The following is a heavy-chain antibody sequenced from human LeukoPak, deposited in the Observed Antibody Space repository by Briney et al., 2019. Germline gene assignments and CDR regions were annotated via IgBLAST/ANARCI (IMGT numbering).Heavy chain of an antibody. J-gene: IGHJ4*02. V-gene: IGHV1-18*01. D-gene: IGHD3-10*01. Sequence: ASVKVSCKASGYTFTSYGISWVRQAPGQGLEWMGWISAYNGNTNYAQKLQGRVTMTTDTSTSTAYMELRSLRSDDTAVYYCARDLGLVVLWFGEDDDYWGQGTLVTVSS. CDR1: GYTFTSYG. CDR2: ISAYNGNT. CDR3: ARDLGLVVLWFGEDDDY.